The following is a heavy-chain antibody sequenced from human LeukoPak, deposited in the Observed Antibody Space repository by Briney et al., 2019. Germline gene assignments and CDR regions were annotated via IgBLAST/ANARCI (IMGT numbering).Heavy chain of an antibody. V-gene: IGHV1-2*02. Sequence: GASVKVSCKASGYTFTGYYMHWVRQAPGQGLEWVGWINPNSGGTNYAQKFQGRVTMTRDTSISTAYMELSRLRSDDTAVYYCARDLLYYDSSGYFFWGQGTLVTVSS. CDR3: ARDLLYYDSSGYFF. CDR2: INPNSGGT. CDR1: GYTFTGYY. J-gene: IGHJ4*02. D-gene: IGHD3-22*01.